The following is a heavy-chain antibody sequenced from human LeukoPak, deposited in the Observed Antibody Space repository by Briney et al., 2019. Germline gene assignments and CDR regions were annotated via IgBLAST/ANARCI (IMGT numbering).Heavy chain of an antibody. V-gene: IGHV1-46*01. J-gene: IGHJ4*02. Sequence: ASVKVSCKASGYTFTSYYMHWVRQAPGQGLEWRGIINPSGGSTSYAQKFQGRVTMTRDTSTSTVYMELSSLRSEDTAVYYCARDLAIACGARRSYFDYWGKGTLLTVSS. CDR1: GYTFTSYY. CDR2: INPSGGST. CDR3: ARDLAIACGARRSYFDY. D-gene: IGHD1-26*01.